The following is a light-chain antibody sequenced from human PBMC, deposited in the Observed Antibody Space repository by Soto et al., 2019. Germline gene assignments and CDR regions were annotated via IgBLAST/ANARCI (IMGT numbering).Light chain of an antibody. Sequence: QSALTQPASVSGSPGQSITISCTGTSSDVGHYNYVSWYQQYPGKAPKLMIYEVNNRPSGVSNRFSGSKSGNTASLTISGLQPEDEADYYCSSYTRNSTYVFGTGT. CDR3: SSYTRNSTYV. CDR1: SSDVGHYNY. CDR2: EVN. J-gene: IGLJ1*01. V-gene: IGLV2-14*01.